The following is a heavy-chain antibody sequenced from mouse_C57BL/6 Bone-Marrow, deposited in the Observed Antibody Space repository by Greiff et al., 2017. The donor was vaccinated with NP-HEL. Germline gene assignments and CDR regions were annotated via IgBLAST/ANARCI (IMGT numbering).Heavy chain of an antibody. CDR3: AREWYYDYSWFAY. D-gene: IGHD2-4*01. Sequence: VQLQQSGPELVKPGASVKISCKASGYTFTDYYMNWVKQSHGKSLEWIGDINPNNGGTSYNQKFKGKATLTVDKSSSTAYMELRSLTSEDSAVYYCAREWYYDYSWFAYWGQGTLVTVSA. V-gene: IGHV1-26*01. CDR2: INPNNGGT. J-gene: IGHJ3*01. CDR1: GYTFTDYY.